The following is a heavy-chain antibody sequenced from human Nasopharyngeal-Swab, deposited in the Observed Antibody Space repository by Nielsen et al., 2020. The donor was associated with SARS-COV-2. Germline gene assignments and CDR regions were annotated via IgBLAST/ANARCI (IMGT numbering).Heavy chain of an antibody. CDR3: ARRGTTVTTWGFDY. Sequence: GSLRLSCTVSGGSISNYYWSWIRQPPGKGLEWIGYIYYSGNTNYNPSLKSRVTISVDKSKNQFSLKLSSVTAADTAVYYCARRGTTVTTWGFDYWGQGTLVTVSS. D-gene: IGHD4-17*01. CDR1: GGSISNYY. CDR2: IYYSGNT. V-gene: IGHV4-59*08. J-gene: IGHJ4*02.